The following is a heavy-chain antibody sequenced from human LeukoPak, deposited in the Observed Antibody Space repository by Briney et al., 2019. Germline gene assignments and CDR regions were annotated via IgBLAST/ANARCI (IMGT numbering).Heavy chain of an antibody. CDR2: INSDGSST. J-gene: IGHJ4*02. CDR3: AIGFYGFSY. V-gene: IGHV3-74*01. CDR1: GLSFSTYW. D-gene: IGHD3-3*01. Sequence: GGSLRLSCAASGLSFSTYWMPWVRQAPGKGLVWVSRINSDGSSTSYADSVKGRVIISRDSARNTLYLQVNSLRAEDTAVYYCAIGFYGFSYWGQGTLVTVSS.